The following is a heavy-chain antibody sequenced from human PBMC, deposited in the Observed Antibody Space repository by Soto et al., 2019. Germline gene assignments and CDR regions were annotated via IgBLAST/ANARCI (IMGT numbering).Heavy chain of an antibody. CDR1: GYTFTSYY. J-gene: IGHJ6*02. Sequence: ASVKVSCKASGYTFTSYYMHWVRQAPGQGLEWMGIINPSGGSTSYAQKFQGRVTMTRDTYTSTVYMELSSLRSEDTAVYYCARDRIMATMYGFRPNDGMDVWGQGTTVTVSS. CDR3: ARDRIMATMYGFRPNDGMDV. D-gene: IGHD5-12*01. V-gene: IGHV1-46*01. CDR2: INPSGGST.